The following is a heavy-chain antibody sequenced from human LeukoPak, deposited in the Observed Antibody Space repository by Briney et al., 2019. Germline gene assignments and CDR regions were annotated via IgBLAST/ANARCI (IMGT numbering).Heavy chain of an antibody. D-gene: IGHD3-10*01. V-gene: IGHV5-51*01. Sequence: GESLKISCKGSGXGFTSYWIGWVRQMPGKGLEWMGIIYPGDSDTRYSPSFQGQVTISADKSISTAYLQWSSLKASDTAMYYCARLLNYYGSGSYYGFDPWGQGTLVTVSS. CDR2: IYPGDSDT. J-gene: IGHJ5*02. CDR1: GXGFTSYW. CDR3: ARLLNYYGSGSYYGFDP.